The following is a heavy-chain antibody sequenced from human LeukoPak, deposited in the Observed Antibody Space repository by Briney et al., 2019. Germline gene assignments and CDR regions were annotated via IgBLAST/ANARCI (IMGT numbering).Heavy chain of an antibody. V-gene: IGHV3-74*01. Sequence: GGSLRLSCAASGFTFSSYWMHWVRQAPGKGLVWVSCINSDGSSTSYADSVKGRFTISRDNSKNTLYLQMNSLRADDTAVYYCAKGRYYYDSSGYPYYFDYWGQGTLVTVSS. CDR3: AKGRYYYDSSGYPYYFDY. CDR2: INSDGSST. D-gene: IGHD3-22*01. J-gene: IGHJ4*02. CDR1: GFTFSSYW.